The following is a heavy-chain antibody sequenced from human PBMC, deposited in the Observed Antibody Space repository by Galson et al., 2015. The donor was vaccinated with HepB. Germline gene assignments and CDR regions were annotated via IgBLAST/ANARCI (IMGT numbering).Heavy chain of an antibody. Sequence: SVKVSCKASGYTFTSHGINWVRQAPGQGLEWMGWISVHNANTHYGQKFQGRVSMTADTSTRTAYMELRSLRSDDTAVYYCARESVKYSSGWPNWFDPWGQGTLVTVSS. D-gene: IGHD6-19*01. V-gene: IGHV1-18*04. J-gene: IGHJ5*02. CDR2: ISVHNANT. CDR3: ARESVKYSSGWPNWFDP. CDR1: GYTFTSHG.